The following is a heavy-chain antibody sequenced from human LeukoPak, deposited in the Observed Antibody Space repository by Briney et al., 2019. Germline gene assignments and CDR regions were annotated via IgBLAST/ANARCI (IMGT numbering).Heavy chain of an antibody. CDR3: ARGGRVTIDY. CDR2: IYHRGNS. J-gene: IGHJ4*02. V-gene: IGHV4-4*02. Sequence: SETLSLTCAVSGGSISTAHWWNWVRPSPGKGLEWIGEIYHRGNSNYNPSLKSRVSISVDTSKNQFSLKVTSLTAADTAMYYCARGGRVTIDYWGQGTLVTVSS. CDR1: GGSISTAHW. D-gene: IGHD3-16*01.